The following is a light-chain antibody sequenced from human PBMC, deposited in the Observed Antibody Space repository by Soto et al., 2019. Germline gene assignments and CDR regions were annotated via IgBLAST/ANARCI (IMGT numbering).Light chain of an antibody. CDR1: SNDIGNYDY. V-gene: IGLV2-14*03. CDR2: DVN. CDR3: SSYTTAGVI. J-gene: IGLJ2*01. Sequence: QSVLTQPASVSGSPGQSITISCTGTSNDIGNYDYVSWFQQHPGKAPKLMIYDVNHRPSGVSDRFSGSKSGNTASLTISGLQADDESYYYCSSYTTAGVIFGGGTKVTVL.